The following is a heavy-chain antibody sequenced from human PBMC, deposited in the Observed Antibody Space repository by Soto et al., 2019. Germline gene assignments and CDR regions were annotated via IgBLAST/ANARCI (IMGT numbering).Heavy chain of an antibody. CDR2: IYYSGST. CDR1: GVSIIIDS. Sequence: PSETLSLTCTVSGVSIIIDSWRWIRHPPAKGLEWIVYIYYSGSTNYNPSLKSRVTLSVDTAKNQFYLKMSSVTAAETAVYYFARERGYGYGSDYGMDVWGQGKMVTVSS. CDR3: ARERGYGYGSDYGMDV. V-gene: IGHV4-59*01. J-gene: IGHJ6*02. D-gene: IGHD5-18*01.